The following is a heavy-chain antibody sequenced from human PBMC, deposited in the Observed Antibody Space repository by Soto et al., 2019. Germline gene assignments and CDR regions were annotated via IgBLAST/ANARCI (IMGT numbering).Heavy chain of an antibody. Sequence: EVQLLESGGGWLQPGGSLSLSVAVSGFSFSTYARTWAPKAPGKGREWVSGISAGGGNTYYADSVRGRFTISRDNSKDTLYLQITSLRAEDTAFYYCAKHAEYQLVSWFDPWGQGTLVTVSS. D-gene: IGHD2-2*01. CDR2: ISAGGGNT. J-gene: IGHJ5*02. CDR1: GFSFSTYA. CDR3: AKHAEYQLVSWFDP. V-gene: IGHV3-23*01.